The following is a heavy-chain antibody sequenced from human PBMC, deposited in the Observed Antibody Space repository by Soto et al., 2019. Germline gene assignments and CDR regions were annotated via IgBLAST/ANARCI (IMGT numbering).Heavy chain of an antibody. CDR2: IWYDGSNK. CDR3: AAATTWNFHFPY. V-gene: IGHV3-33*03. Sequence: QAQLVESGGGVVQPGTSLRLSCAASGFTISTHGMHWVRQAPGKGLEWLANIWYDGSNKFYAESVKGRFSISKDNSKNTLYLQMSSLRAEDTVVDYCAAATTWNFHFPYWGQGTQVTVSS. J-gene: IGHJ4*02. D-gene: IGHD1-7*01. CDR1: GFTISTHG.